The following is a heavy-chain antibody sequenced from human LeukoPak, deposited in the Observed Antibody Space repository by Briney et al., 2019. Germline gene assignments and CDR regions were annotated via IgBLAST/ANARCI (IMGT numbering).Heavy chain of an antibody. CDR2: INPSDGST. V-gene: IGHV1-46*01. CDR1: GYTFTSYY. Sequence: GASVKVSCKASGYTFTSYYIHWVRQAPGQGLEWMGIINPSDGSTSYAQNFQGRVTMTRDTSTSTLYMELSSLRSEDTAVYFCARVAYYDSSVYSSDYWGQGTLVTVSS. J-gene: IGHJ4*02. CDR3: ARVAYYDSSVYSSDY. D-gene: IGHD3-22*01.